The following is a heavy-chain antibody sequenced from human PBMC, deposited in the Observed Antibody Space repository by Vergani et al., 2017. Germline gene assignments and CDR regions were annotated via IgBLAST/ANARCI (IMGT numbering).Heavy chain of an antibody. CDR2: INHSGST. V-gene: IGHV4-39*07. CDR3: ARGWASADFWSGYSENWFDP. J-gene: IGHJ5*02. CDR1: GGSISSSSYY. Sequence: QLQLQESGPGLVKPSETLSLTCTVSGGSISSSSYYWGWIRQPPGKGLEWIGEINHSGSTNYNPSLKSRVTISVDTSKNQFSLKLSSVTAADTAVYYWARGWASADFWSGYSENWFDPWGQGTLVTVSS. D-gene: IGHD3-3*01.